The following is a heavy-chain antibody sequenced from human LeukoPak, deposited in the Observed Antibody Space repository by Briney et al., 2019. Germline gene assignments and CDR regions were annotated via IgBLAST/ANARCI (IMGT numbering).Heavy chain of an antibody. Sequence: ASVKVSCKASGYSFTSYYIHWVRQAPGQGLEWMGIFNPSGGFTNYAQKFQGRFTMTRDTSTSTVYMELSSLRSEDTAVYYCARNLYYDSSGYPFDYWGQGTLVTVSS. CDR2: FNPSGGFT. CDR1: GYSFTSYY. D-gene: IGHD3-22*01. J-gene: IGHJ4*02. V-gene: IGHV1-46*01. CDR3: ARNLYYDSSGYPFDY.